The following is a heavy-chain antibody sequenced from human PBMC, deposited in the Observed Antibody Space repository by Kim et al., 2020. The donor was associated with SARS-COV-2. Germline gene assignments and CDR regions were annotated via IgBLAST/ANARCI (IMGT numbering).Heavy chain of an antibody. V-gene: IGHV4-34*01. CDR1: GGSFSGYY. CDR2: INHSGST. D-gene: IGHD5-18*01. Sequence: SETLSLTCAVYGGSFSGYYWSWIRQPPGKGLEWIGEINHSGSTNYNPSLKSRVTISVDTSKNQFSLKLSSVTAADTAVYYCARGHSYGPFDYWGQGTLVT. CDR3: ARGHSYGPFDY. J-gene: IGHJ4*02.